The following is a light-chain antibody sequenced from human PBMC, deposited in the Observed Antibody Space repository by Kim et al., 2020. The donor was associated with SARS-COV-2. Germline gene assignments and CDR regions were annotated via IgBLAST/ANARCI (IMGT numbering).Light chain of an antibody. CDR2: KAS. Sequence: IQMTQSPSTLSASLGDRVTITCRASQNINTWLAWYQQKPGNAHKLLIYKASSLQSGVPSRFSGSGSGTEFTLTISGLQPDDFATYYCQQYSMSYTFGQGTKLEI. CDR3: QQYSMSYT. CDR1: QNINTW. V-gene: IGKV1-5*03. J-gene: IGKJ2*01.